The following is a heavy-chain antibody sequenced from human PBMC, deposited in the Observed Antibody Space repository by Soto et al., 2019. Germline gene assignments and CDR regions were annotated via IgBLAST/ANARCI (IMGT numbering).Heavy chain of an antibody. J-gene: IGHJ4*02. Sequence: QVQLVESGGGVVQPGGSLRLSCAASGFTFSSYAMHWVRQAPGKGLEWVAVLSYDGSNKYYADSVKGRFTISRDNSKNTLYLHMNSLTTEAAAVYYCATGGMSGSYLDYWGQGTLVTVSS. V-gene: IGHV3-30-3*01. CDR2: LSYDGSNK. CDR1: GFTFSSYA. D-gene: IGHD1-26*01. CDR3: ATGGMSGSYLDY.